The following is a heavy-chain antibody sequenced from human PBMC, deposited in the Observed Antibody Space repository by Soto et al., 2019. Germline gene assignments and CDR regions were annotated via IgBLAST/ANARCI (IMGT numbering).Heavy chain of an antibody. Sequence: ASVKVSCKASGYTFTSYAMHWVRQAPGQRLEWMGWINAGNGNTKYSQKFQGRVTITRDTSASTAYMELSSLRSEDTAVYYCARDLVIVDFWSGYYYYYYGMDVWGQGTTVTVSS. CDR2: INAGNGNT. V-gene: IGHV1-3*01. J-gene: IGHJ6*02. D-gene: IGHD3-3*01. CDR1: GYTFTSYA. CDR3: ARDLVIVDFWSGYYYYYYGMDV.